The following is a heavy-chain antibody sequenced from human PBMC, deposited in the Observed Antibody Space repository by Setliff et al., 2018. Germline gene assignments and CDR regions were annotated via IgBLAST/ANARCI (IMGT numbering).Heavy chain of an antibody. V-gene: IGHV1-69*13. CDR2: IIPIFGTA. Sequence: SVKVSCKASGGTFSSYAISWVRQAPGQGLEWMGGIIPIFGTANYAQKFQGRVTITADESTSTAYMELSSLRSEDTAVYFCAREPGTYMGNDGFDVWGQGTVVT. CDR3: AREPGTYMGNDGFDV. CDR1: GGTFSSYA. J-gene: IGHJ3*01. D-gene: IGHD1-7*01.